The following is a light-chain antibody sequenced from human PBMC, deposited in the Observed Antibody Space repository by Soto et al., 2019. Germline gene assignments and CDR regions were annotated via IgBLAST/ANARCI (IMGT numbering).Light chain of an antibody. Sequence: EIVLTQAPGTLSLSPGERATLSCRASQTVSSNYLAWYQQKPGQAPRLLIYGASRRATGIPDSFSGSGSGTDFTLTINRLEAEDFAVYYCQQYGSSPWTFGQGTKVDIK. J-gene: IGKJ1*01. V-gene: IGKV3-20*01. CDR3: QQYGSSPWT. CDR1: QTVSSNY. CDR2: GAS.